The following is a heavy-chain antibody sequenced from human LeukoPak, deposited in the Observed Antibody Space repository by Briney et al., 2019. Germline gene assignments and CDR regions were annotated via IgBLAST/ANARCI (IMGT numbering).Heavy chain of an antibody. CDR1: GFTFSSYA. CDR3: AFSYYYGSGSYPFDY. Sequence: GGSLRLSCAASGFTFSSYAMSWARQAPGKGLEWVSAISGSGGSTYYADSVKGRFTISRDNSKNTLYLQMNSLRAEDTAVYYCAFSYYYGSGSYPFDYWGQGTLVTVSS. J-gene: IGHJ4*02. CDR2: ISGSGGST. D-gene: IGHD3-10*01. V-gene: IGHV3-23*01.